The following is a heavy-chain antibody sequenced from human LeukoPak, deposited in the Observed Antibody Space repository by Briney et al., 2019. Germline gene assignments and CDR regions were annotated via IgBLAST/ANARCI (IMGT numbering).Heavy chain of an antibody. CDR2: MNPNSGNT. Sequence: ASVKVSCKASGYTFTSYDINWVRQATGQGLEWMGWMNPNSGNTGYAQKFQGRVTMTRNTSISTAYMELSSLRSEDTAVYYCAWGAVAVTDAFDIWGQGTMVTVSS. V-gene: IGHV1-8*01. J-gene: IGHJ3*02. CDR1: GYTFTSYD. D-gene: IGHD6-19*01. CDR3: AWGAVAVTDAFDI.